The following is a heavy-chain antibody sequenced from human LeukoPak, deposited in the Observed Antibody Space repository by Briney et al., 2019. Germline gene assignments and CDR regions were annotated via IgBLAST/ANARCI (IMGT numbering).Heavy chain of an antibody. D-gene: IGHD6-13*01. Sequence: GGSLRLSCAASGFTFSSYAMHWVRQAPGKGLEWVSAITISGGDTFYLDSVKGRFTISRDNSKNTLYLQMSSLRAEDTAVYYCARVSSSSWWALDYWGQGTLVTVSS. CDR3: ARVSSSSWWALDY. V-gene: IGHV3-23*01. CDR2: ITISGGDT. CDR1: GFTFSSYA. J-gene: IGHJ4*02.